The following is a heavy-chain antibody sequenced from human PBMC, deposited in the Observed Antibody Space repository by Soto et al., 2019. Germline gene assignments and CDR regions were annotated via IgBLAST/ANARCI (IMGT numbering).Heavy chain of an antibody. CDR2: IVVGSGNT. Sequence: SVKVSCKASGFTFTSSAMQWVRQARGQRLEWIGWIVVGSGNTNYAQKFQERVTITRDMSTSTAYMELSSLRSEDTAVYYCAAAVYDSSGYSLWGQGTLVTVSS. CDR3: AAAVYDSSGYSL. CDR1: GFTFTSSA. V-gene: IGHV1-58*02. D-gene: IGHD3-22*01. J-gene: IGHJ4*02.